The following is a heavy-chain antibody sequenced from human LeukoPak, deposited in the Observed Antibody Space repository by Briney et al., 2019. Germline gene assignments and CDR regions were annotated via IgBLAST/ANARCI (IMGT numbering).Heavy chain of an antibody. CDR2: IYSGGST. D-gene: IGHD5-18*01. V-gene: IGHV3-66*01. CDR1: GFIVSSNY. CDR3: ARDLVDTAMVTSYYYGMDV. Sequence: GGSLRLSCAASGFIVSSNYMSWVRQAPGKGLEWVSVIYSGGSTYYADSVKGRFTISRDNSKNTLYLQMNSLRAEDTAVYYCARDLVDTAMVTSYYYGMDVWGQGTTVTVSS. J-gene: IGHJ6*02.